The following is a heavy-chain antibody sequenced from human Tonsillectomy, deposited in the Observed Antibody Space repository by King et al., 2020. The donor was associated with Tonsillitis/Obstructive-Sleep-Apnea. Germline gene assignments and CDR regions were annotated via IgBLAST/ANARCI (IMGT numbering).Heavy chain of an antibody. CDR1: GFTFSSYG. CDR3: AKARGYSGYDLDY. Sequence: VQLVESGGGVVQPGRSLRLSCAASGFTFSSYGMHWVRQAPGKGLEGVAVISYDGSNKYYADSVKGRFTISRDNSKNTLYLQMNSLRAEDTAVYYCAKARGYSGYDLDYWGQGTLVTVSS. CDR2: ISYDGSNK. J-gene: IGHJ4*02. D-gene: IGHD5-12*01. V-gene: IGHV3-30*18.